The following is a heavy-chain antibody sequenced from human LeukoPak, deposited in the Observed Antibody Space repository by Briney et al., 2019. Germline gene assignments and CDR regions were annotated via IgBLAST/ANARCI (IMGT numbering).Heavy chain of an antibody. CDR2: INPKRGVT. D-gene: IGHD4-17*01. J-gene: IGHJ3*01. CDR1: GYTFSDYY. Sequence: ASVKVSCKASGYTFSDYYIHWMRQAPGQGLEWMGWINPKRGVTTYAQKFQGRVTMTRDTSITTAYMELTRLRSDDTTIYYCARERNYGDYGNAFDVWGQGTKVTVSS. V-gene: IGHV1-2*02. CDR3: ARERNYGDYGNAFDV.